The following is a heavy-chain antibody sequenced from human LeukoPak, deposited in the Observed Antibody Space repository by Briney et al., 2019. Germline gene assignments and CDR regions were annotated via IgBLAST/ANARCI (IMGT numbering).Heavy chain of an antibody. Sequence: GRSLRLSCAASGFTFSSYGMHWVRQAPGKGLEWVAVIWYDGSNKYYADSVKGRFTISRDNSKNTLYLQMNSLRAEDTAVYYCARDLAAFDYWGQGTLVTISS. CDR3: ARDLAAFDY. V-gene: IGHV3-33*01. CDR2: IWYDGSNK. J-gene: IGHJ4*02. CDR1: GFTFSSYG.